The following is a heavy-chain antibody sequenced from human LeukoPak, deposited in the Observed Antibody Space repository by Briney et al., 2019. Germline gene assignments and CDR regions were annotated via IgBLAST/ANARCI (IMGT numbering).Heavy chain of an antibody. CDR3: ARQSYSSGDAFDI. CDR2: ISSSGSTI. J-gene: IGHJ3*02. Sequence: GGSLRLSCEASGFTFSSYEMNWVRQAPGKGLEWVSYISSSGSTIYYADSVKGRFTISRDNTKNSLYLQMNSLRAEDTAVYYCARQSYSSGDAFDIWGQGTMVTVSS. CDR1: GFTFSSYE. D-gene: IGHD3-22*01. V-gene: IGHV3-48*03.